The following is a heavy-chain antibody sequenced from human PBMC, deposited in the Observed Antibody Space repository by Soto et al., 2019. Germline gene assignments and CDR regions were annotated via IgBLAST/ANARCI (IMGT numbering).Heavy chain of an antibody. CDR2: IKSKTDGGTT. CDR3: TTADKYYFDD. V-gene: IGHV3-15*01. J-gene: IGHJ4*02. Sequence: EVQLVESGGGFVNPGGSLRLSCAASGFPFANAWMSWVRQAPGKSLEWVGRIKSKTDGGTTDYAAPVTGRFTISRDDSKNTLSLQMNSLKTEDTAVYYCTTADKYYFDDWGQGHLVTVSS. CDR1: GFPFANAW.